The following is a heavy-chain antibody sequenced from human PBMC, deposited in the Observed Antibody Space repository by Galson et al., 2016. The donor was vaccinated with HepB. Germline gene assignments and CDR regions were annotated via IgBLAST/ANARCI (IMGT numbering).Heavy chain of an antibody. CDR1: GFTFATYP. CDR2: ISDNGHAT. J-gene: IGHJ4*02. V-gene: IGHV3-23*01. Sequence: SLRLSCAGSGFTFATYPMSWVRQAPGKGLEWISLISDNGHATYYADPVRGRFSIARDNSKNTLYLQMNSLRADDTAAYYCAKCPPGTRGSLDSWGQGTLVTVSS. CDR3: AKCPPGTRGSLDS. D-gene: IGHD1-14*01.